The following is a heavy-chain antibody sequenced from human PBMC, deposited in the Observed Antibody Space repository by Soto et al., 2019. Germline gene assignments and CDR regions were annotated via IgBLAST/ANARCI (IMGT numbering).Heavy chain of an antibody. J-gene: IGHJ4*02. CDR2: MYDSGST. CDR3: ARLRRYCSGVTCYLQPYSEY. CDR1: GGSISSYY. Sequence: SETLSLTCTVSGGSISSYYWSWIRQPPGKGLEWIGYMYDSGSTNYNPSLKSRVIILVDMSKNQFSLKLSSVTAADTAVYYCARLRRYCSGVTCYLQPYSEYWGQGTLVTVSS. V-gene: IGHV4-59*08. D-gene: IGHD2-15*01.